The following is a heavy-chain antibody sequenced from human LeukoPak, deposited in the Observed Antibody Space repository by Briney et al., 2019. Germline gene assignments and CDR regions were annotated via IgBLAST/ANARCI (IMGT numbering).Heavy chain of an antibody. D-gene: IGHD3-22*01. V-gene: IGHV1-46*02. J-gene: IGHJ4*02. Sequence: GASVKVSCKASGYTFNGYYKHWVRQAPGQGLEWMGWINPSGGSTSYAQKFQGRVTMTRDMSTSTVYMELSSLRSEDTAVYYCARPRDTYYYDSSGYLRYWGQGTLVTVSS. CDR1: GYTFNGYY. CDR2: INPSGGST. CDR3: ARPRDTYYYDSSGYLRY.